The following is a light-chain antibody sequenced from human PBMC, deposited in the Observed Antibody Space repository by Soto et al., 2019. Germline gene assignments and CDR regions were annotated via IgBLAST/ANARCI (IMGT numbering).Light chain of an antibody. CDR1: SSDVGAYKY. CDR3: TSYVGNDIWV. Sequence: QSALTQPPSASGSPGQSVTISCTGTSSDVGAYKYVSWYQQYPGKAPKLMIYEVTKRPSGVTDRFSGSKSGNTASLTVSGLQADDEADYYCTSYVGNDIWVFGGGTKVTVL. CDR2: EVT. J-gene: IGLJ3*02. V-gene: IGLV2-8*01.